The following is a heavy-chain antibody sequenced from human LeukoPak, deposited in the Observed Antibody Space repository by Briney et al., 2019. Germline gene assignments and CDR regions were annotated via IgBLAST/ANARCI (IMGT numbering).Heavy chain of an antibody. CDR2: ISSSSSYI. V-gene: IGHV3-21*01. CDR1: GFTFSSYI. CDR3: ARDKDSSGSYFQH. J-gene: IGHJ1*01. D-gene: IGHD3-22*01. Sequence: PGGSLRLSCAASGFTFSSYIMNWVRQAPGKGLEWVSSISSSSSYIYYADSVKGRFTISRDNAKNSLYLQMNSLRAEDTAVYYCARDKDSSGSYFQHWGQGTLVTVSS.